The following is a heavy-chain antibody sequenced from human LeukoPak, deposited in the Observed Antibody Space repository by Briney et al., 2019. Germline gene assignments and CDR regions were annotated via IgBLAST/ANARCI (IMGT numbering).Heavy chain of an antibody. J-gene: IGHJ4*02. CDR1: GFTFSAYA. Sequence: GGSLRLSCASSGFTFSAYALSWVRQAPGKGLEWVSAISGSGGGTYYADSVKGRFTIPRDNSRSTLYLEMNSLRAEDTAVYYCAIEIATAGTLDYWGQGTLVTVSS. D-gene: IGHD6-13*01. V-gene: IGHV3-23*01. CDR3: AIEIATAGTLDY. CDR2: ISGSGGGT.